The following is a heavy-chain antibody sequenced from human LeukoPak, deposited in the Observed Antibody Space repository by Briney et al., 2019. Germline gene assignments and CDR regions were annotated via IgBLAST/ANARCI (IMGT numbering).Heavy chain of an antibody. J-gene: IGHJ5*02. Sequence: PVKVSCKASGGTFSSYAISWVRQAPGQGLEWMGGIIPIFGTANYAQKFQGRVTITADESTSTAYMELSSLRSEDTAVYYCARAYCSSTSCVDGWFDPWGQGTLVTVSS. CDR2: IIPIFGTA. V-gene: IGHV1-69*13. CDR3: ARAYCSSTSCVDGWFDP. CDR1: GGTFSSYA. D-gene: IGHD2-2*01.